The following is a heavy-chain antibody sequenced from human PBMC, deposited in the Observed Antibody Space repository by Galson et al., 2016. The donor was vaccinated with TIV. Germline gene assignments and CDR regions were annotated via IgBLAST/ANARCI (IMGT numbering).Heavy chain of an antibody. D-gene: IGHD3-16*02. CDR2: MNPNSGDT. J-gene: IGHJ3*01. CDR3: ARSDSYQKYALDV. CDR1: GYNFSNYD. V-gene: IGHV1-8*02. Sequence: SVKVSCKASGYNFSNYDINWVRQAAGQGLEWMGWMNPNSGDTGYAEKFQGRLAMTSDTSLHTAFMELSGLRSEDAAVYFCARSDSYQKYALDVWGQGTMVAVSS.